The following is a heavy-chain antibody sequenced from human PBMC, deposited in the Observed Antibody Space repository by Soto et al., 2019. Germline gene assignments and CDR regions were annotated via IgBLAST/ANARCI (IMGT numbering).Heavy chain of an antibody. V-gene: IGHV3-30*18. Sequence: PGGSLRLSCAASGFTFSSYGMHWVRQAPGKGLEWVAVISYDGSNKYYADSVKGRFTISRDNSKNTLYLQMNSLRAEDTAVYYCAKGGFYDILNGYYSPPYYYYGIDVWGQGTTVTVYS. CDR2: ISYDGSNK. CDR3: AKGGFYDILNGYYSPPYYYYGIDV. J-gene: IGHJ6*02. CDR1: GFTFSSYG. D-gene: IGHD3-9*01.